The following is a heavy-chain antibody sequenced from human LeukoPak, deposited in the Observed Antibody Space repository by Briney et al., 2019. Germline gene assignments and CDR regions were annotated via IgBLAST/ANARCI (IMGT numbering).Heavy chain of an antibody. Sequence: GRSLRLSCAASGFTFSSYGLHWVRQAPGKGLEWVAVISYDGSNKYYADSVKGRFTISRDNSKNTLYLQMNSLRAEDTAVYYCAKDSVIIIAAAVHYYYGMDVWGQGTTVTVSS. D-gene: IGHD6-13*01. CDR1: GFTFSSYG. J-gene: IGHJ6*02. CDR2: ISYDGSNK. V-gene: IGHV3-30*18. CDR3: AKDSVIIIAAAVHYYYGMDV.